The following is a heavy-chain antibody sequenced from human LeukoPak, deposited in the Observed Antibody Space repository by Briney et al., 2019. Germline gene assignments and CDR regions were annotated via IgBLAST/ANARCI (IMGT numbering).Heavy chain of an antibody. CDR2: IKSKTDGGTT. Sequence: GGSLRLSCAAPGITFSNAWMSLVRQAPGKGLEWVGRIKSKTDGGTTDYAAPVKGRFTISRDDSKNTLYLQMNSLKTEDTAVYYCTTGSTVSSYYYYYGMDVWGQGTTVTVSS. D-gene: IGHD4-11*01. J-gene: IGHJ6*02. CDR1: GITFSNAW. CDR3: TTGSTVSSYYYYYGMDV. V-gene: IGHV3-15*01.